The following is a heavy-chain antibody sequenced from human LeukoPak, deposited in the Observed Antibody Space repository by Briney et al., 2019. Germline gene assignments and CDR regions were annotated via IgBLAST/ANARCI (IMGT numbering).Heavy chain of an antibody. D-gene: IGHD3-3*01. J-gene: IGHJ3*02. Sequence: GGSLRLSCAASGFTFSSYSMNWLRQAPGKGLEWVSSISSSSSYIYYADSVKGRFTISRDNAKNSLYLQMNSLRAEDTAVYYCARGEEPNYDFWSGYYLGAFDIWGQGTMVTVSS. CDR1: GFTFSSYS. CDR2: ISSSSSYI. CDR3: ARGEEPNYDFWSGYYLGAFDI. V-gene: IGHV3-21*01.